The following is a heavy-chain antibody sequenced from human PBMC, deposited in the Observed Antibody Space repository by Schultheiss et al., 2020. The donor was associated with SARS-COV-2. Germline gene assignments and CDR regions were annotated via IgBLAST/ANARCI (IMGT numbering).Heavy chain of an antibody. V-gene: IGHV3-64D*09. J-gene: IGHJ5*02. CDR1: GLTFSSYA. D-gene: IGHD1-1*01. Sequence: GGSLRLSCSASGLTFSSYAMHWVRQAPGKGLEYVSAISSNGGSTYYADSVKGRFTISRDNSKNTLYLQMSSLRAEDTAVYYCARQGRYNWNDGDGWFDPWGQGTLVTVSS. CDR3: ARQGRYNWNDGDGWFDP. CDR2: ISSNGGST.